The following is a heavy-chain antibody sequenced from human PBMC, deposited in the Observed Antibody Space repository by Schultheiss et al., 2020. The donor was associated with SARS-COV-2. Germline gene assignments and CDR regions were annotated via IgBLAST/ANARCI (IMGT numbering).Heavy chain of an antibody. D-gene: IGHD3-10*01. CDR2: MNPNSGNT. CDR1: GYTFTSYD. V-gene: IGHV1-8*01. CDR3: ARDRWTLWSGGSDYYYGLDV. J-gene: IGHJ6*02. Sequence: ASVKVSCKASGYTFTSYDINWVRQATGQGLEWMGWMNPNSGNTGYAQKFQGRVTMTRDTSTTTVHMELRRLRSDDTAVYYCARDRWTLWSGGSDYYYGLDVWGQGTTVTVSS.